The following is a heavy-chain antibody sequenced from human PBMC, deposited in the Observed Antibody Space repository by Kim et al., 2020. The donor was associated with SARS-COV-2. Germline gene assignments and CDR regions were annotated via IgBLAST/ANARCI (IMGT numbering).Heavy chain of an antibody. D-gene: IGHD3-16*01. Sequence: GGSTYYADSVKGRFTISRDNSKNTLYLQMNSLRAEDTAVYYCAKDQTMGVWGQGTTVTVSS. V-gene: IGHV3-23*01. J-gene: IGHJ6*02. CDR3: AKDQTMGV. CDR2: GGST.